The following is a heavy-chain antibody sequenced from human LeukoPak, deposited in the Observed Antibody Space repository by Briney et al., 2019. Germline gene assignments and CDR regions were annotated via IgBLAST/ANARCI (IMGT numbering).Heavy chain of an antibody. CDR2: IYSAGGT. D-gene: IGHD2-15*01. CDR1: GFTVSNNY. J-gene: IGHJ4*02. V-gene: IGHV3-53*01. CDR3: GRVAGVEFISV. Sequence: GGSLRLSCAASGFTVSNNYMSWVRRAAGKGLEWVALIYSAGGTYYADSVKGRFTISRDNSKNTLHLQMNSLRAEDTAVYYCGRVAGVEFISVWGQGTLVTVSS.